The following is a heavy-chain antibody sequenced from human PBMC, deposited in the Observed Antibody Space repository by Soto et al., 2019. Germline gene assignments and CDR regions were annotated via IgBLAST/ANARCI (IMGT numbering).Heavy chain of an antibody. CDR3: TKDKADKYDSSVDS. D-gene: IGHD3-22*01. CDR2: ITGSAGST. V-gene: IGHV3-23*01. J-gene: IGHJ4*02. Sequence: PGGSLRLSCVGSGFTFDSHAMNWVRQAPGKGLECVAGITGSAGSTYYADSVKGRFTISKDNSKNTLYLQVNSLRAEDTAVYYRTKDKADKYDSSVDSWGQGTQVTVSS. CDR1: GFTFDSHA.